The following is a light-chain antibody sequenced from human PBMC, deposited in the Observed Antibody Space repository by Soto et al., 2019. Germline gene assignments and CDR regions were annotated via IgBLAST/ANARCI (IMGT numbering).Light chain of an antibody. Sequence: EIVLTQSPGTLSLSPGERATLSCRASQSVSSSYLAWYQQKPGQAPRLLIYGASSRATGIPDRFSGSGYGTDFTLTISRLEPEDCAVYYCQQYGSSPWTFGQGTKVELK. CDR1: QSVSSSY. CDR3: QQYGSSPWT. J-gene: IGKJ1*01. CDR2: GAS. V-gene: IGKV3-20*01.